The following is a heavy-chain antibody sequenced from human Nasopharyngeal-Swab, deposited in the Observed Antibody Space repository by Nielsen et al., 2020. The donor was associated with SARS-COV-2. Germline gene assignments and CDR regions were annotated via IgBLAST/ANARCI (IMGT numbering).Heavy chain of an antibody. J-gene: IGHJ6*02. CDR2: ISWNRDNI. V-gene: IGHV3-9*02. D-gene: IGHD3-10*01. CDR1: GSTSDDFA. CDR3: AKGFGAGSYAISYYHAMDV. Sequence: GGSLRLSCEASGSTSDDFAIHWVRQRPGRGLEWVPGISWNRDNILYPDPVKGRSIITRDNDKKSSSLQMNSLTTDDPALYFCAKGFGAGSYAISYYHAMDVWGQGTAVTVSS.